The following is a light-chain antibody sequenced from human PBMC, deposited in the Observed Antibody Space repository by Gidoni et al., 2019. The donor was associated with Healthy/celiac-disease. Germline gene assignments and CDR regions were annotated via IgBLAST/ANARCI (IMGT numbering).Light chain of an antibody. V-gene: IGKV2-28*01. J-gene: IGKJ2*01. CDR1: QSLLHSNGYNY. Sequence: DIVMTQSPLSLPVTPGEPASISCSSSQSLLHSNGYNYLDWYLQKPGQSPQLLIYLGSNRAPVVPDRFSGSGSGTDFTLKISRVEAEDVGVYYCMQALQTPYTFGQGTKLEIK. CDR3: MQALQTPYT. CDR2: LGS.